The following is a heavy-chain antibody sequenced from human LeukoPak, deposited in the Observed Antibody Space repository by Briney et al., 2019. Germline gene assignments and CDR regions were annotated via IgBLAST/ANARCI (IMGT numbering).Heavy chain of an antibody. CDR3: ARDGGSYGGQYAFDI. CDR1: GGSFSGYY. D-gene: IGHD1-26*01. V-gene: IGHV4-34*01. Sequence: SETLSLTCAVYGGSFSGYYWSWIRQPPGKGLEWIGEINHSGSTNYNPSLKSRVTISVDTSKNQFSLKLSSVTAVDTAVYYCARDGGSYGGQYAFDIWGQGTMVTVSS. CDR2: INHSGST. J-gene: IGHJ3*02.